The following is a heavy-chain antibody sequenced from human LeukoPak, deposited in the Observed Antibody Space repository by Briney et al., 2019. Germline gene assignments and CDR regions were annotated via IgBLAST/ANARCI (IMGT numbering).Heavy chain of an antibody. V-gene: IGHV3-7*01. D-gene: IGHD2-15*01. CDR2: IKQDGSEK. Sequence: GGSLRLSCAASGFSFTNYWMTWVRQAPGKGLEWVASIKQDGSEKYYVDSLKDRFAIYRDNAKTSLYLQMNSLRVEDTAVYYCARVPGRVDAADLWGQGTMVTVSS. CDR1: GFSFTNYW. J-gene: IGHJ3*01. CDR3: ARVPGRVDAADL.